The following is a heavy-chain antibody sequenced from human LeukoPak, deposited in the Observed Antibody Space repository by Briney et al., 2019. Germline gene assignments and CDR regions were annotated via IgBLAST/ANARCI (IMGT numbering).Heavy chain of an antibody. V-gene: IGHV3-30-3*01. CDR2: ISYDGSNK. J-gene: IGHJ6*03. Sequence: GRSLRLSCADSGFTFCSYAMHWVRQAPGKGLEWVAVISYDGSNKYYADSVKGRFTISRDNAKNFLYLQMNSLRAEDTALYYCARMPITMVRGVIYYYYMDVWGKGTTVTVSS. CDR1: GFTFCSYA. D-gene: IGHD3-10*01. CDR3: ARMPITMVRGVIYYYYMDV.